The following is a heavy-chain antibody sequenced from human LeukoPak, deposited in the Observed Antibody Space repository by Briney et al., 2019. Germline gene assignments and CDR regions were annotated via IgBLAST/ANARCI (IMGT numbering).Heavy chain of an antibody. V-gene: IGHV4-38-2*02. CDR2: IYHSGST. J-gene: IGHJ6*03. CDR3: ARDYDFWSGQVGRMDV. D-gene: IGHD3-3*01. CDR1: GYSISSGYY. Sequence: PSETLSLTCTVSGYSISSGYYWGWIRQPPGKGLEWIGSIYHSGSTYYNPSLKSRVTISVDTSKNQFSLKLSSVTAADTAVYYCARDYDFWSGQVGRMDVWGKGTTVTVSS.